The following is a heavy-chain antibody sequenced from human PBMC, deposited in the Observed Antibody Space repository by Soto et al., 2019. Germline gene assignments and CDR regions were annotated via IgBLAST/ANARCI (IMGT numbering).Heavy chain of an antibody. CDR2: INAGNGNT. Sequence: QVQLVQSGAEVKKPGASVKVSCKASGCTFRAYPIYWVRQAPGQRLECMGWINAGNGNTRYSEKFEGRVTFTRDTSATTAYMEFSSLRSEDTAVYFCARDTDLTLVTTLDYWGQGTPVTVSS. D-gene: IGHD4-17*01. J-gene: IGHJ4*02. CDR3: ARDTDLTLVTTLDY. V-gene: IGHV1-3*01. CDR1: GCTFRAYP.